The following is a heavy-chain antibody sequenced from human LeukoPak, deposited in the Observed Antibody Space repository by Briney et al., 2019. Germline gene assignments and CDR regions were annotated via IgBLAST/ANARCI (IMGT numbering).Heavy chain of an antibody. CDR2: IYPGDSDT. J-gene: IGHJ4*02. Sequence: GESLKTSSKGSGYSFTSYWIGWVRHMPGKGLGWMGIIYPGDSDTRYSPSFQGQATISADKSISTAYLQSSSLKASDTSVCYRARIEHSSGWQGLDYWGQGTLVTVSS. CDR3: ARIEHSSGWQGLDY. V-gene: IGHV5-51*01. CDR1: GYSFTSYW. D-gene: IGHD6-19*01.